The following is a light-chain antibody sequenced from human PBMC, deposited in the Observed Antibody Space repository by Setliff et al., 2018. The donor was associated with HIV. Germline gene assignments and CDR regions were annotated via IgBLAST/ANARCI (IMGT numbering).Light chain of an antibody. CDR1: SSDIGNYNL. CDR2: EVT. V-gene: IGLV2-23*02. CDR3: CSYVDSRTWV. J-gene: IGLJ3*02. Sequence: ALAQPASVSGSPGQSIAISCTGTSSDIGNYNLVSWYQQHPGKAPKLMIYEVTKRPSGVSNRFSASKSGNTASLRISGLQAEDEAAYYCCSYVDSRTWVFGGGTKVTVL.